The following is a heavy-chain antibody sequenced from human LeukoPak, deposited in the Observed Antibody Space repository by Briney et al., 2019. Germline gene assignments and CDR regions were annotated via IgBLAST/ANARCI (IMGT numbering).Heavy chain of an antibody. V-gene: IGHV3-73*01. Sequence: PRGSLRLSCAASGFTFSGSAMHWVRQASGKGLEWVGRIRSKANSYATAYAASVKGRFTISRDDSKNTAYLQMNSLKTEDTAVYYCTRFGGTMVRGVSVWGQGTLVTVSS. CDR1: GFTFSGSA. J-gene: IGHJ4*02. CDR2: IRSKANSYAT. D-gene: IGHD3-10*01. CDR3: TRFGGTMVRGVSV.